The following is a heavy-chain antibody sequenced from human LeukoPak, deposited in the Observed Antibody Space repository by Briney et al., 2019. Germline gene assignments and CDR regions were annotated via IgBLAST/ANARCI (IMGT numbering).Heavy chain of an antibody. Sequence: SETLSLTCTVSGGSISSYYWSWIRQPPGKGLEWIGYIYYSGSTNYNPSLKSRVTISVDTSKNQFSLKLGSVTAADTAVYSCARHPLGGNSDFQHWGQGTLVIVSS. D-gene: IGHD4-23*01. J-gene: IGHJ1*01. CDR3: ARHPLGGNSDFQH. CDR1: GGSISSYY. CDR2: IYYSGST. V-gene: IGHV4-59*08.